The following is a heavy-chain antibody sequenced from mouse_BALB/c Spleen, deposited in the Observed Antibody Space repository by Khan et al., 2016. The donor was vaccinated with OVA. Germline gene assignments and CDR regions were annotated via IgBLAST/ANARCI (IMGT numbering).Heavy chain of an antibody. Sequence: IQLVQSGPELMKPGASVKISCKASGYSFTGYFMNWVMQSHGKSLEWIGRINPHIGETFYNPKFKGKVTLTADESSSTAHMELQSLASEDSAVYYCARIYGSDFDYWGQGTSLTVSS. J-gene: IGHJ2*02. V-gene: IGHV1-20*02. CDR1: GYSFTGYF. D-gene: IGHD1-1*01. CDR3: ARIYGSDFDY. CDR2: INPHIGET.